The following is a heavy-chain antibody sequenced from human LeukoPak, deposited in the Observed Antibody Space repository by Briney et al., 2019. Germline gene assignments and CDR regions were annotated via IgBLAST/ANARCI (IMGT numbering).Heavy chain of an antibody. J-gene: IGHJ3*02. CDR1: GGSFSGYY. Sequence: SETLSLTCAVYGGSFSGYYWSWIRQPPGKALEWIGEINLTGRTNYNPSLKSRVTISVDTSKNQFSLKLSSVTAADTAVYYCARSWGIFGVVRYAFDIWGQGTMVTVSS. CDR3: ARSWGIFGVVRYAFDI. CDR2: INLTGRT. V-gene: IGHV4-34*01. D-gene: IGHD3-3*01.